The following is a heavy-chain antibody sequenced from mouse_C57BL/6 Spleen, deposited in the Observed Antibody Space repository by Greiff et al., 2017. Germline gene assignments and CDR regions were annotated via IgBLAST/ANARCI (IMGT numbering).Heavy chain of an antibody. CDR1: GFSFNTYA. J-gene: IGHJ4*01. CDR3: VSHRYYAMDY. CDR2: IRSKSNNYAT. V-gene: IGHV10-1*01. Sequence: EVKLMESGGGLVQPKGSLKLSCAASGFSFNTYAMNWVRQAPGKGLEWVARIRSKSNNYATYYADSVKDRFTISRDDSESMLYLQMNNLKTEDTAMYYCVSHRYYAMDYWGQGTSVTVSS.